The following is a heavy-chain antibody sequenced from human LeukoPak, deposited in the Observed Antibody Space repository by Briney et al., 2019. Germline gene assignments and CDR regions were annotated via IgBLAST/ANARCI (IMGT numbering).Heavy chain of an antibody. Sequence: ASVKVSCKASGGTFNNYGISWVRQAPGQGLEWMGGIIPIFGSTTYAQKFQGRVTITADKSTSTTYMELSSLRSDDTAVYYCARDHHGSGSYYLGYYYYMDVWGKGTTVTISS. J-gene: IGHJ6*03. V-gene: IGHV1-69*06. CDR2: IIPIFGST. CDR1: GGTFNNYG. D-gene: IGHD3-10*01. CDR3: ARDHHGSGSYYLGYYYYMDV.